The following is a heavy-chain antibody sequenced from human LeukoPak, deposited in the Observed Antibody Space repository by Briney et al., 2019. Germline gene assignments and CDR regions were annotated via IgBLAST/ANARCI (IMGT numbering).Heavy chain of an antibody. J-gene: IGHJ3*02. CDR3: ETYYYDSSGRHDVFDI. Sequence: PGRSLRLSCAASGFTFSSYAMHWVRQAPGKGLEWVAVIAYDGGTKYYADSVKGRFTISGDNSKSTVYLQMNSLRAEDTALYYCETYYYDSSGRHDVFDIWGQGTMVTVSS. V-gene: IGHV3-30*04. D-gene: IGHD3-22*01. CDR1: GFTFSSYA. CDR2: IAYDGGTK.